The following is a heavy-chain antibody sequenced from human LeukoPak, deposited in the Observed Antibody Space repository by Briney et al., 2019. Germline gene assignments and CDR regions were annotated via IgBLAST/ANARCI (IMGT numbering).Heavy chain of an antibody. Sequence: PSETLSLTCTVSGGSISTYYWTWIRQPAWKGLEWIGRFSTSGIANYNPSLKSRFTMSVDTSKNQFFLKLNSVTAADTAVYYCMRDGPSWGLLWGQGALVTVSS. CDR1: GGSISTYY. CDR2: FSTSGIA. V-gene: IGHV4-4*07. CDR3: MRDGPSWGLL. J-gene: IGHJ4*02. D-gene: IGHD7-27*01.